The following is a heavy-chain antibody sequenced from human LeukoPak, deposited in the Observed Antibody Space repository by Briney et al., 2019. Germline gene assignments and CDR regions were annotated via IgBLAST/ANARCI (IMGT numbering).Heavy chain of an antibody. CDR1: GDPIISYY. CDR3: ARAHSNSRYDFDY. CDR2: IYTSGTT. Sequence: SETLSLTCTVSGDPIISYYWSWIRQPAGKGLEWIGRIYTSGTTNYNPSLKSRVTMSVDTSKNQFSLKLSSVTAADTAVYYCARAHSNSRYDFDYWGQGTLVTVSS. J-gene: IGHJ4*02. V-gene: IGHV4-4*07. D-gene: IGHD6-19*01.